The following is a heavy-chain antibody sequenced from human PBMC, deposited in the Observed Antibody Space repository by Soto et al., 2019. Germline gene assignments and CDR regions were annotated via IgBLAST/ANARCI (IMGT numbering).Heavy chain of an antibody. J-gene: IGHJ5*02. Sequence: SETLSLTCTVSGGSISSSSYYWGWIRQPPGKGLVWIGSIYYSGSTYYNPSLKSRVTISVDTSKNQFSLKLSSVTAADTAVYYCARGAHDYGDYVVRRSGWFDPWGQGTLVTVSS. CDR3: ARGAHDYGDYVVRRSGWFDP. D-gene: IGHD4-17*01. V-gene: IGHV4-39*01. CDR1: GGSISSSSYY. CDR2: IYYSGST.